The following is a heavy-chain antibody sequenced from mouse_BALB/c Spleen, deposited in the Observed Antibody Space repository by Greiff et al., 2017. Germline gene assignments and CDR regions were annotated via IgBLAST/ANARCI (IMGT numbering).Heavy chain of an antibody. CDR1: GFTFSSYY. CDR3: ARRGVFSLDY. J-gene: IGHJ2*01. CDR2: INSNGGST. D-gene: IGHD6-2*01. Sequence: EVKVEESGGGLVKLGGSLKLSCAASGFTFSSYYMSWVRQTPEKRLELVAAINSNGGSTYYPDTVKGRFTISRDNAKNTLYLQMSSLKSEYTALYYCARRGVFSLDYWGQGTTLTVSS. V-gene: IGHV5-6-2*01.